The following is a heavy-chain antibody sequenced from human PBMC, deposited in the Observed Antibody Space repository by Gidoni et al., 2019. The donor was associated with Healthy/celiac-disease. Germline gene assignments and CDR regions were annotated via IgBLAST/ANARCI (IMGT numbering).Heavy chain of an antibody. D-gene: IGHD4-17*01. CDR2: IYYSGST. CDR3: ATLDYGDYVWFDP. J-gene: IGHJ5*02. V-gene: IGHV4-39*01. Sequence: QLQLQESGPGLVKPSETLSITCTVSGGSISSSSYYWGWIRQPPGKGLEWIGSIYYSGSTYYNPSLKSRVTISVDTSKNQFSLKLSSVTAADTAVYYCATLDYGDYVWFDPWGQGTLVTVSS. CDR1: GGSISSSSYY.